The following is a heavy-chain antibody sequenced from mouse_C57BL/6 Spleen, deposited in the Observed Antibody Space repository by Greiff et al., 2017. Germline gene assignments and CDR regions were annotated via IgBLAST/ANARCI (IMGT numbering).Heavy chain of an antibody. CDR3: ARGGDYYGSRGGFAY. D-gene: IGHD1-1*01. J-gene: IGHJ3*01. V-gene: IGHV1-69*01. Sequence: QVQLQQPGAELVMPGASVKLSCKASGYTFTSYWMHWVKQRPGQGLEWIGEIDPSDSYTNYNQKFKGKSTLTVDKSSSTAYMQLSSLTSEDSAVYYCARGGDYYGSRGGFAYWGQGTLVTVSA. CDR2: IDPSDSYT. CDR1: GYTFTSYW.